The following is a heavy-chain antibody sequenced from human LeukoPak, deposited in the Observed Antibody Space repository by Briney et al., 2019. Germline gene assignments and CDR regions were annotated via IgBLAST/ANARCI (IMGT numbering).Heavy chain of an antibody. V-gene: IGHV4-39*01. CDR2: IYYSGST. CDR3: ARGPAGDY. Sequence: SETLSLTCTVSGGSISSSSYYWGWIRQPPGKGLEWIGSIYYSGSTYYNPSLKSRVTISVDTSKNQFSLKLSSVTAADTAVYYCARGPAGDYWGQGTLVTVSS. J-gene: IGHJ4*02. CDR1: GGSISSSSYY. D-gene: IGHD6-13*01.